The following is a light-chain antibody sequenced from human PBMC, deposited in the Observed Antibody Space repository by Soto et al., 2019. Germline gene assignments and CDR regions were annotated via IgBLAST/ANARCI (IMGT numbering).Light chain of an antibody. J-gene: IGLJ1*01. Sequence: VLTQPPSASGTPGQRVTISCSGGSSNIGTNAVNWYQQLPGTAPKLLIYNNNQRPSGVPDRFSGSKSGTSASLAISGLQSEDEADYYCAAWDDSLNGYVFGTGTKVTV. CDR3: AAWDDSLNGYV. CDR1: SSNIGTNA. V-gene: IGLV1-44*01. CDR2: NNN.